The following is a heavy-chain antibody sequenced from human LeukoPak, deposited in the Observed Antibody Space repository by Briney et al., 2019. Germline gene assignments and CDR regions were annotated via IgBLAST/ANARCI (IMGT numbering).Heavy chain of an antibody. CDR2: IRYDGSNK. Sequence: GGALRLSCAASGFTFSSYGMHWVRQAPGKGLEWVAVIRYDGSNKYYADSVKGRFTISRDNSKNTLYLQMNSMRAEDTAVYYCAKDRVVAGTEATYYWGQGTLVTVSS. CDR1: GFTFSSYG. V-gene: IGHV3-30*02. J-gene: IGHJ4*02. CDR3: AKDRVVAGTEATYY. D-gene: IGHD6-19*01.